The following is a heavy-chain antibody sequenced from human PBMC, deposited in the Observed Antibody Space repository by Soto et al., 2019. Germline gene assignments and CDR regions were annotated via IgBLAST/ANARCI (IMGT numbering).Heavy chain of an antibody. CDR1: GGSISSYY. CDR3: ARSQFRYLFDAFDI. Sequence: ASETLSLTCTVSGGSISSYYWSRIRQPAGKGLEWIGRIYTSGSTNYNPSLKSRVTMSVDTSKNQFSLKLSSVTAADTAVYYCARSQFRYLFDAFDIWGQGTMVTVSS. V-gene: IGHV4-4*07. J-gene: IGHJ3*02. D-gene: IGHD2-21*01. CDR2: IYTSGST.